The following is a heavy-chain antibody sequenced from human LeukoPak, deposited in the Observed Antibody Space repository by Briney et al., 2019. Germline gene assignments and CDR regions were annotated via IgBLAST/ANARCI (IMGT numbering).Heavy chain of an antibody. D-gene: IGHD3-22*01. Sequence: SETLSLTCAVSGGSISSGGYSWSWIRQPPGKGLEWIGYIYHSGSTYYNPSLKSRVTISVDRSKNQFSLKLSSVTAADTAVYYCARNYDSSGYYLYWYFDLWGRGTLVTVSS. CDR3: ARNYDSSGYYLYWYFDL. CDR2: IYHSGST. CDR1: GGSISSGGYS. J-gene: IGHJ2*01. V-gene: IGHV4-30-2*01.